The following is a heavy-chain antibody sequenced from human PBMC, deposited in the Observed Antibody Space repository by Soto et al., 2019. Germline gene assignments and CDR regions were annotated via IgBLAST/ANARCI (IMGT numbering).Heavy chain of an antibody. CDR3: ARDANNWNYGY. CDR2: INAYNGNT. CDR1: GYTFTSYG. J-gene: IGHJ4*02. D-gene: IGHD1-7*01. V-gene: IGHV1-18*01. Sequence: ASVKVSCKASGYTFTSYGISWVRQAPGQRLEWMGWINAYNGNTNYSQKFQGRVTITRDTSASTAYMELSSLRSEDTAVYYCARDANNWNYGYWGQGTLVTVSS.